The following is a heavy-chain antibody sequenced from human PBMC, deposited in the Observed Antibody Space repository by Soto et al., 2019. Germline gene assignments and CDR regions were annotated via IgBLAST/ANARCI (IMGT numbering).Heavy chain of an antibody. J-gene: IGHJ4*02. CDR3: ARGKYGSGSDGFDY. CDR1: GGSISSYY. CDR2: IYYSGST. Sequence: SETLSLTCTVSGGSISSYYWSWIRQPPGKGLEWIGYIYYSGSTNYNPSLKSRVTISVDTSKNQFSLELSSVTAADTAVYYCARGKYGSGSDGFDYWGQGTLVTVSS. V-gene: IGHV4-59*01. D-gene: IGHD3-10*01.